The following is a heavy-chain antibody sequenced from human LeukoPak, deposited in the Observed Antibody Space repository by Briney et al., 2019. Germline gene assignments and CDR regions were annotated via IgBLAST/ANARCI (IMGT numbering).Heavy chain of an antibody. Sequence: SVKVSCKASGGTFSSYAISWVRQAPGQGLEWMGGIIPIFGTANYAQKFQDRVTITAGESTSTAYMELSSLRSDDTAVYYCARAGCSGGSCYSTHNWFDPWGQGTLVTVSS. CDR1: GGTFSSYA. CDR3: ARAGCSGGSCYSTHNWFDP. J-gene: IGHJ5*02. D-gene: IGHD2-15*01. V-gene: IGHV1-69*13. CDR2: IIPIFGTA.